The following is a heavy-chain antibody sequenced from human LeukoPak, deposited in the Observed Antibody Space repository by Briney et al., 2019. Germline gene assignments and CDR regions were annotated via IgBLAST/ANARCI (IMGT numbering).Heavy chain of an antibody. D-gene: IGHD3-10*01. V-gene: IGHV3-30*18. CDR3: AKRKMVRGVKSENPFDI. CDR1: GYTFSNFA. Sequence: PGGSLRLSCEVSGYTFSNFAVNWVRQAPGKGLEWVAVISKDGTYKYFSDSVKGRFTISRDNSKNTLYLQMNSLRAEDTAVYYCAKRKMVRGVKSENPFDIWGQGTMVTVSS. J-gene: IGHJ3*02. CDR2: ISKDGTYK.